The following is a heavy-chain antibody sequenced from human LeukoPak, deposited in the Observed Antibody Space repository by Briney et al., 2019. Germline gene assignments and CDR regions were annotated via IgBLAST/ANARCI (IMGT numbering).Heavy chain of an antibody. V-gene: IGHV4-34*01. D-gene: IGHD6-19*01. CDR1: GGYFSGNH. Sequence: SETLSLTCAVYGGYFSGNHWSWIRQPPGRGLEWIGEINYSGSTNYNPSLKSRVTISADTSKNQFSLKLSSVTAADTAVYYCARGAGWYNYWGQGTLVTVSS. J-gene: IGHJ4*02. CDR3: ARGAGWYNY. CDR2: INYSGST.